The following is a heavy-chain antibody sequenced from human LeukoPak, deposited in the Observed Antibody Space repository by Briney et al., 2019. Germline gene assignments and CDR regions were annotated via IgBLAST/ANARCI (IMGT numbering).Heavy chain of an antibody. D-gene: IGHD6-13*01. V-gene: IGHV1-18*01. CDR2: ISTYSGAT. CDR1: GYIFTTYG. CDR3: ARVSSSSWYAAIDY. Sequence: ASVTVSFKASGYIFTTYGISWVRQAPGQGLEWMGWISTYSGATNYVQNLQGRVTMTTDTSTTTAYMELRSLRADDTAVYYCARVSSSSWYAAIDYWGQGTLVTVSS. J-gene: IGHJ4*02.